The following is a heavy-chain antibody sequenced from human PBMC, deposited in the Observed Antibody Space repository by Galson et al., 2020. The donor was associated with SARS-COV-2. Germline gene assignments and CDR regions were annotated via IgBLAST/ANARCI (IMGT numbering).Heavy chain of an antibody. CDR1: GFTFSSYA. V-gene: IGHV3-23*01. CDR2: ISGSGGST. J-gene: IGHJ4*02. D-gene: IGHD6-19*01. Sequence: GGSLRLSCAASGFTFSSYAMSWVRQAPGKGLEWVSAISGSGGSTYYADSVKGRFTISRDNSKNTLYLQMNSLRAEDTAVYYCAKVNRPSGWEKGGLDYWGQGTLVTVSS. CDR3: AKVNRPSGWEKGGLDY.